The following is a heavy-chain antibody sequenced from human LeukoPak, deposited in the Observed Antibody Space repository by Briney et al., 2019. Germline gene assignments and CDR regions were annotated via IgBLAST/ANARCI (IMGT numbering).Heavy chain of an antibody. D-gene: IGHD4-17*01. CDR2: ITGNGGDT. Sequence: GGSLRLSCTASGFTFGSYGMSWVRQAPGKGLEWVSLITGNGGDTYYADSVKGRFTISRDNSKNTLYLQMDSLRAEDTAVYYCAYRGKIMVTTKGAFDIWGQGTLVTASS. CDR3: AYRGKIMVTTKGAFDI. V-gene: IGHV3-23*01. J-gene: IGHJ3*02. CDR1: GFTFGSYG.